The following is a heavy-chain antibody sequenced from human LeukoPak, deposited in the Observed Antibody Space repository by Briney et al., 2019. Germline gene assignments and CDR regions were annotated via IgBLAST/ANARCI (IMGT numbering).Heavy chain of an antibody. CDR1: GFTFSSYA. D-gene: IGHD3-10*01. CDR3: AKDWVTMVRGVIKGLYFDS. J-gene: IGHJ4*02. Sequence: GGSLRLSCAASGFTFSSYAVSWVRQAPGKGLEWVSAISGRAGSTNYADSVKGRFTISRDNSKNTLYLQLKSLRAEDTAVYCCAKDWVTMVRGVIKGLYFDSWGQGTLVTVSS. CDR2: ISGRAGST. V-gene: IGHV3-23*01.